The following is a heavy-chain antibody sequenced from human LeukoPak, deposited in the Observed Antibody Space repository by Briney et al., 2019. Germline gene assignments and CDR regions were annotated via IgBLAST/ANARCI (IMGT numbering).Heavy chain of an antibody. V-gene: IGHV1-3*01. CDR3: ARGSCSSTSCFMDV. CDR1: EYTFSSYS. Sequence: ASVKVSCKASEYTFSSYSIHWVRQAPGQRLEWMGWINAGKGNTKYSQELQGRVTITGDTSASTAYMELSSLRSEDTAVYYCARGSCSSTSCFMDVWGQGTTVTVSS. D-gene: IGHD2-2*01. CDR2: INAGKGNT. J-gene: IGHJ6*02.